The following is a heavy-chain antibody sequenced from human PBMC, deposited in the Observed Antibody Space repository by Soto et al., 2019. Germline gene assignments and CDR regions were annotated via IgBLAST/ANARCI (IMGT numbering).Heavy chain of an antibody. J-gene: IGHJ4*02. CDR2: IVPIVDTS. Sequence: QVQLVQSGAEVRQPAYSVKVSCKTSGGTFSSYAISWVRQAPGHGLEWMGGIVPIVDTSTYAQKFQGRVMITADESTSTVYMELSSLRSDDTVVYYCVRVVAIPGYPDNWGQGTLGTVSS. D-gene: IGHD5-12*01. CDR3: VRVVAIPGYPDN. V-gene: IGHV1-69*12. CDR1: GGTFSSYA.